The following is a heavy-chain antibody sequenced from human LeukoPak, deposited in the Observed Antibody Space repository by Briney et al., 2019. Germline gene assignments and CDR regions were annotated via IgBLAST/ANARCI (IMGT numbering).Heavy chain of an antibody. Sequence: ASVMVSCKASGGTFSSYAISWVRQAPGQGLEWMGGIIPIFGTANYAQKFQGRVTITADESTSTAYMELSSLRSEDTAVYYCARVPRARAGYAYYFDYWGQGTLVTVSS. CDR2: IIPIFGTA. CDR1: GGTFSSYA. D-gene: IGHD5-12*01. J-gene: IGHJ4*02. V-gene: IGHV1-69*13. CDR3: ARVPRARAGYAYYFDY.